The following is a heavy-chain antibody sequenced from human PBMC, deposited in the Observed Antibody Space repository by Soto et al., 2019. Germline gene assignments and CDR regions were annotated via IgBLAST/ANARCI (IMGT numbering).Heavy chain of an antibody. CDR3: ARGGTYYHDSSGYRNFDY. CDR1: GYTFTSYG. J-gene: IGHJ4*02. D-gene: IGHD3-22*01. V-gene: IGHV1-18*04. Sequence: ASVKVSCKASGYTFTSYGISWVRQAPGQGLEWMGWISAYNGNTNYAQKLQGRVTMTTDTSTSTAYMELRSLRSDDTAVYYCARGGTYYHDSSGYRNFDYWGQGTLVTVYS. CDR2: ISAYNGNT.